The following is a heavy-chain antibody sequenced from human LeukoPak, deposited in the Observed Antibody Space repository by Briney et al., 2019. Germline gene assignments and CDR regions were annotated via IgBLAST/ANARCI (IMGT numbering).Heavy chain of an antibody. J-gene: IGHJ4*02. CDR2: IKQDGSEK. CDR3: ARFSVSPVAQLWYWKVEGYFDY. Sequence: PGGSLRLSCAASGFTFSSYWMSWVRQAPGKGLEWVANIKQDGSEKYYVDSVKGRFTISRDNAKNSLYLQMNSLRAEDTAVYYCARFSVSPVAQLWYWKVEGYFDYWGQGTLVTVSS. CDR1: GFTFSSYW. D-gene: IGHD5-18*01. V-gene: IGHV3-7*01.